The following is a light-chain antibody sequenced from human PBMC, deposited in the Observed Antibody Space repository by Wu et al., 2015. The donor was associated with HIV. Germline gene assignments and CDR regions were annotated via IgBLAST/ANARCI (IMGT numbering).Light chain of an antibody. J-gene: IGKJ2*02. CDR2: QAS. CDR1: QSISSW. V-gene: IGKV1-5*03. CDR3: QQCNTYLCT. Sequence: DIQLTQSPSTLSTSVGDRVTITCRATQSISSWLAWYQKKPGKAPKLLIYQASTLEAGVPSRFSGSGSGTEFTLTISSLQPDDFATYHCQQCNTYLCTFGQGTKLEI.